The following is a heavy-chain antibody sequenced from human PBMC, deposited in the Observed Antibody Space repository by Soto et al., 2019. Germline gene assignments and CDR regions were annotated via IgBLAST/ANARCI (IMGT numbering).Heavy chain of an antibody. CDR2: IYPGDSET. D-gene: IGHD3-10*01. J-gene: IGHJ6*03. CDR1: GYIFTNYW. Sequence: GESLKISCKASGYIFTNYWIGWVRQMPGKGLEWMGIIYPGDSETRYSPSFEGQVTISADKSVSTAYLQWSSLEASDSAMYYCARLREYYHMDVWGKGTTVTVSS. CDR3: ARLREYYHMDV. V-gene: IGHV5-51*01.